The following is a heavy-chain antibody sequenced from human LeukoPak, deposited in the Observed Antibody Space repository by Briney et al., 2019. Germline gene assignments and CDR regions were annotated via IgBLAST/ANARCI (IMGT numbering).Heavy chain of an antibody. CDR3: ARDAVESEQQLVEWIIDAFDI. CDR1: GFTFSDYY. V-gene: IGHV3-11*04. Sequence: GSLRLSCAASGFTFSDYYMSWIRQAPGKGLEWVSYISSSGSAIYYADSVKGRFTISRDNAKNSLYLQMNSLRAEDTAVYYCARDAVESEQQLVEWIIDAFDIWGQGTMVTVSS. J-gene: IGHJ3*02. D-gene: IGHD6-13*01. CDR2: ISSSGSAI.